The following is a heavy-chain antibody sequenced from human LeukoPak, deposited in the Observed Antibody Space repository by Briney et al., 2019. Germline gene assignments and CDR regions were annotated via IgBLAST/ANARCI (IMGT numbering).Heavy chain of an antibody. CDR2: MFYSEST. Sequence: SETLSLTCSVSGASVSDGNYYWSWIRQPPGKGLEWIGYMFYSESTKYNPSLKSRVTISVDTSKNQFSLKLSSVTAADTAVYYCARQYSSGWLDYWGQGTLVTVSS. CDR1: GASVSDGNYY. D-gene: IGHD6-19*01. V-gene: IGHV4-61*01. J-gene: IGHJ4*02. CDR3: ARQYSSGWLDY.